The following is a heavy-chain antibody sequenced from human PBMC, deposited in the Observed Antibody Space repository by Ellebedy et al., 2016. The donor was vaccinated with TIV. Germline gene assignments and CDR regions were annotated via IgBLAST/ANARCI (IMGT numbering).Heavy chain of an antibody. V-gene: IGHV3-21*01. D-gene: IGHD1-26*01. CDR2: ISGISTYI. CDR1: GFTFSSYT. Sequence: GESLKISCAASGFTFSSYTMNWVRQAPGKGLEWVSSISGISTYIYYADSVKGRFAISRDNAKNSLYLQMNSLRAEDTAVYYCVRGQSSGVGAPYWGQGTRVTVSS. J-gene: IGHJ4*02. CDR3: VRGQSSGVGAPY.